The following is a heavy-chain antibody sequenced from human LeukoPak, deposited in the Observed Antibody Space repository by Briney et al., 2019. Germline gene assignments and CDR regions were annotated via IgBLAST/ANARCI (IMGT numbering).Heavy chain of an antibody. CDR1: GFTFSSYS. D-gene: IGHD3-22*01. Sequence: PGGSLRLSCAASGFTFSSYSMNWVRQAPGKGLEWVSSISSSSSYIYYADSVKGRFTISRDNAKNSLYLQMNSLRAEDTAVYYCARDDVSNYYDSSGYYYTKYYYYMDVWGKGTTVTVSS. J-gene: IGHJ6*03. CDR2: ISSSSSYI. CDR3: ARDDVSNYYDSSGYYYTKYYYYMDV. V-gene: IGHV3-21*01.